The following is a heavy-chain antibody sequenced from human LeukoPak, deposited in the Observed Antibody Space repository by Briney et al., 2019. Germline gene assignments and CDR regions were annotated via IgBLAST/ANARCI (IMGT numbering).Heavy chain of an antibody. V-gene: IGHV4-38-2*02. CDR1: GYSISSGCY. CDR2: IYHSGST. J-gene: IGHJ4*02. Sequence: SETLSLTCAVSGYSISSGCYWGWIRQPPGKGLEWIGSIYHSGSTYYNPSLKSRVTISVDTSKNQFSLKLSSVTAADTAVYYCARDYDSSGYYPFYWGQGTLVTVSS. CDR3: ARDYDSSGYYPFY. D-gene: IGHD3-22*01.